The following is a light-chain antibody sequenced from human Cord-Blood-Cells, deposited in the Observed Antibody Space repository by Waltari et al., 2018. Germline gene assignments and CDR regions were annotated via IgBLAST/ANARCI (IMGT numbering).Light chain of an antibody. Sequence: EIVLTQSPATLSLSPGERATLSCRASQSVSSYLAWYQQKPGQAPRLLIYDASNRATGIPARFSGSGSGTDFTLSISSLEPEDFAVYYGQQRSNWPRTLGGGTKVEIK. CDR2: DAS. J-gene: IGKJ4*01. CDR3: QQRSNWPRT. CDR1: QSVSSY. V-gene: IGKV3-11*01.